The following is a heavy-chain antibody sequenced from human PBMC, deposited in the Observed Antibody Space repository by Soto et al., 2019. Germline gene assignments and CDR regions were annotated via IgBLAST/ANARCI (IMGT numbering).Heavy chain of an antibody. V-gene: IGHV4-59*01. D-gene: IGHD6-19*01. CDR3: ARDRGGSSSGWPGQFEI. Sequence: LSLTCTVSGGSINNYYWSWIRQPPGKGLEWSGYVSDSGSNNYSPSLKSRVTISVDTSQNQFSLRLRAVTAADTAVYSCARDRGGSSSGWPGQFEIWGQGTMVTVSS. J-gene: IGHJ3*02. CDR1: GGSINNYY. CDR2: VSDSGSN.